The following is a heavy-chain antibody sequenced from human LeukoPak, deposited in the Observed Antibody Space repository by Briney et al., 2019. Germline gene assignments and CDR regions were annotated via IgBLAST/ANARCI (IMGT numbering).Heavy chain of an antibody. V-gene: IGHV1-58*01. J-gene: IGHJ3*02. CDR3: AAVPNYYDSSGDGAFDI. D-gene: IGHD3-22*01. Sequence: GASVKVSCKASGFTFTSSAVQWVRQARGQRLEWIGWIVVSSGNTNYAQKFQERVTITRDMSTSTAYMELSSLRSEDTAVYYCAAVPNYYDSSGDGAFDIWGQGTMVTVSS. CDR1: GFTFTSSA. CDR2: IVVSSGNT.